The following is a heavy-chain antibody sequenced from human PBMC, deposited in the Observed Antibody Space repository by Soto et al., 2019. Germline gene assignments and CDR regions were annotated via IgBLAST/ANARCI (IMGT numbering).Heavy chain of an antibody. J-gene: IGHJ6*02. CDR3: ATNPPGYCGIDV. CDR1: GGSISSNGYY. V-gene: IGHV4-31*03. CDR2: IYYSGTT. Sequence: QVQLQESGPGLVEPSQTLSLTCTVSGGSISSNGYYWIWIRQHPGKGLEWIGYIYYSGTTYYNPSLKSRITISIDTSKNQFSLKLSSVTAADTAVYDCATNPPGYCGIDVWGQGTTVTVSS. D-gene: IGHD3-10*01.